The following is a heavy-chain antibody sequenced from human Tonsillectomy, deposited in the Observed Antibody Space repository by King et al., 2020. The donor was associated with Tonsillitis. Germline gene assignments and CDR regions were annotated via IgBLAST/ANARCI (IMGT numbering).Heavy chain of an antibody. D-gene: IGHD5-24*01. CDR1: GFTFGDYA. CDR3: TRDGYTPRFDY. J-gene: IGHJ4*02. CDR2: IRSKAYGGTT. V-gene: IGHV3-49*03. Sequence: PLVQSGGGLVQPGRSLRLSCTASGFTFGDYAMSWFRQATGKGLEWVGFIRSKAYGGTTEYAASVKGRFTISRDDSKSIAYLQMNSLKTDDTAVYYCTRDGYTPRFDYWGQGTLVTVSS.